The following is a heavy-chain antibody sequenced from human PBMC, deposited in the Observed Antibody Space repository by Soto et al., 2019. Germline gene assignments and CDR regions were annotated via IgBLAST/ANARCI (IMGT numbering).Heavy chain of an antibody. Sequence: QVQLVESGGGVVQPGRSLRLSCAASGFTFSSSGMHWVRQAPGKGLEWVAVISYDGSNKYYADSVKGRFTISRDNSKTTLYLQMTSLRAEDTAVYYCAKDKGIVGATPPYWGQGNLVTVSS. CDR1: GFTFSSSG. J-gene: IGHJ4*02. CDR3: AKDKGIVGATPPY. V-gene: IGHV3-30*18. CDR2: ISYDGSNK. D-gene: IGHD1-26*01.